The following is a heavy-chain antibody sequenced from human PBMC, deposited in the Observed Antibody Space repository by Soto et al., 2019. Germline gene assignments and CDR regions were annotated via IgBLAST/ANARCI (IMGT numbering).Heavy chain of an antibody. Sequence: GGSLRLSCAASGFTFSSYWMSWVRQAPGKGLEWVANIKQDGSEKYYMDSVKGRFTISRDNAKNSLYLQMNSLRAEDTAVYYCASSGVGGSSTSFGYWGQGTLVTVSS. CDR1: GFTFSSYW. CDR3: ASSGVGGSSTSFGY. D-gene: IGHD2-2*01. V-gene: IGHV3-7*01. J-gene: IGHJ4*02. CDR2: IKQDGSEK.